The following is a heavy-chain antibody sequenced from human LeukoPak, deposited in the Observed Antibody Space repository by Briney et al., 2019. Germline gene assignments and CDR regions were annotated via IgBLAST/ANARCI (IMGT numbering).Heavy chain of an antibody. J-gene: IGHJ4*02. Sequence: GGSLRLSCIASGFTFRNYGMSWVRQAPGKGLEWVSGLSGGGTRIFYADSVKGRFTVSRDNSKSTLYLQMDSLRAEDTAVYYCANTHCDSSPIVWNFWGQGTLVTVSS. CDR3: ANTHCDSSPIVWNF. CDR2: LSGGGTRI. V-gene: IGHV3-23*01. D-gene: IGHD6-6*01. CDR1: GFTFRNYG.